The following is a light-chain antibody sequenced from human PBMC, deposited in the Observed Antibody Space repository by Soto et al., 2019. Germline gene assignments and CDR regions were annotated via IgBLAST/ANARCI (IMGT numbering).Light chain of an antibody. CDR3: QQRRNWPLT. V-gene: IGKV3-11*01. CDR2: DAS. J-gene: IGKJ4*01. CDR1: QSVSSY. Sequence: EIVLTQSPVTLSLSPGERATLSCRASQSVSSYLAWYQQKPGQAPRLLIYDASNRATGIPARFSGSGSGTDFTLTISSLEPEDFAVYYCQQRRNWPLTFGGGTKVEIK.